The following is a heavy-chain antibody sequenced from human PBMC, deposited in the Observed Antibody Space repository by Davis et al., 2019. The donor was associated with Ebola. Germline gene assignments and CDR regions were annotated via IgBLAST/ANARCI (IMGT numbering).Heavy chain of an antibody. J-gene: IGHJ4*02. Sequence: GESLKISCAASGFTFSSHGMRWVRQAPGKGLEWVANIQRERGEKYYVDSAKGRFTISRDNAKNSLYLQMNSLRAEDTAVYYCARDVISDIVVVGPLDYWGQGTLVTVSS. CDR3: ARDVISDIVVVGPLDY. V-gene: IGHV3-7*01. CDR1: GFTFSSHG. D-gene: IGHD2-15*01. CDR2: IQRERGEK.